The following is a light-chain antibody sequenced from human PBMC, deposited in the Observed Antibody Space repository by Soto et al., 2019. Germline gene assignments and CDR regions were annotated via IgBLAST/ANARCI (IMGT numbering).Light chain of an antibody. CDR2: DAS. J-gene: IGKJ5*01. Sequence: EVVLTQSPATLSLSPGERAPLCFRASQSVSSYLAWYQQKPGQAPRLLIYDASNRATGIPARFSGSGSGTDFTLTISSLEPEDFAVYYCQQRSNWPSITFGQGTRLEIK. V-gene: IGKV3-11*01. CDR3: QQRSNWPSIT. CDR1: QSVSSY.